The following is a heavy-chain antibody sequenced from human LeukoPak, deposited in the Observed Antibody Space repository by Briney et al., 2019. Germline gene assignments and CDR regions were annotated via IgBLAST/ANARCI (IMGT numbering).Heavy chain of an antibody. V-gene: IGHV5-51*01. Sequence: GESLKISCKGSGYSFTSYWIGWVRQMPGKGLEWMGIIYPGDSDTRYSPSFQGQVTISADKSISTAYLQWSSLKASDTAMYYCARQRRRTDTAMAREFDYWGQGTLVTVSS. CDR1: GYSFTSYW. J-gene: IGHJ4*02. CDR2: IYPGDSDT. CDR3: ARQRRRTDTAMAREFDY. D-gene: IGHD5-18*01.